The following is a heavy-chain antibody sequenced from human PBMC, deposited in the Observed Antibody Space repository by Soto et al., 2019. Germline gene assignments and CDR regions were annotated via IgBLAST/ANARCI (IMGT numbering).Heavy chain of an antibody. CDR2: IFHDGYI. Sequence: QVQLQESGPGLVMPSETLCLTCSVSGDSISGSPYYWGWIRQPPGKRLEWIGSIFHDGYIVYTPSLKSRVTISVDTSKNPFSLKLTSVAAADTAIYFCARLQTAVPQYWGQGILVTVSS. J-gene: IGHJ4*02. CDR1: GDSISGSPYY. D-gene: IGHD6-13*01. CDR3: ARLQTAVPQY. V-gene: IGHV4-39*01.